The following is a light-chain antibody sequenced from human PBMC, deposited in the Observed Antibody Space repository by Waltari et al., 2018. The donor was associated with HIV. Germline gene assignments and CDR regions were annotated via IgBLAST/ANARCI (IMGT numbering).Light chain of an antibody. CDR1: SRDIGAYDF. CDR3: SSYGDSLKIL. V-gene: IGLV2-8*01. CDR2: EVS. J-gene: IGLJ3*02. Sequence: QSALTQPPHASGSLGQSVTISCTGSSRDIGAYDFVSWFQQHPHSAPKLLLYEVSRRPSTVSDRFSGSRSGNTAFLTVAGLQPDDEATYFCSSYGDSLKILFGGGTNVTIL.